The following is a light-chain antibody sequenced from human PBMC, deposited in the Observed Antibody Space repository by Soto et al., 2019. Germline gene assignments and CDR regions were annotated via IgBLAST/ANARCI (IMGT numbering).Light chain of an antibody. CDR2: AAS. J-gene: IGKJ4*01. V-gene: IGKV1-9*01. CDR3: QQLNSFPVT. Sequence: IQLTQSPSSLSASVGDSVTITCRASQGISRYLSWYQQKPGRAPKLLISAASTLQSGVPARFSGSGSGTDFTLSMTSLQPEDFAPYYCQQLNSFPVTFGGGTKVEIK. CDR1: QGISRY.